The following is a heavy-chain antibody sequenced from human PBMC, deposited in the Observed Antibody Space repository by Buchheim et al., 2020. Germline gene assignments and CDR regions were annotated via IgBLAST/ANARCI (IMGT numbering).Heavy chain of an antibody. J-gene: IGHJ4*02. CDR3: ARVAGLIAVAGTSLDY. CDR1: GFTFSSYS. CDR2: ISSSSSYI. D-gene: IGHD6-19*01. Sequence: EVQLVESGGGLVKPGGSLRLSCAASGFTFSSYSMNWVRKAPGKGLEWVSSISSSSSYIYYADSVKGRFTISRDNAKNSLYLQMNSLRAEDTAVYYCARVAGLIAVAGTSLDYWGQGTL. V-gene: IGHV3-21*01.